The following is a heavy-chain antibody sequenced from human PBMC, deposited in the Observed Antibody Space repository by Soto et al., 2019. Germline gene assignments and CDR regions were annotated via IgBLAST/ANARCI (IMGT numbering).Heavy chain of an antibody. V-gene: IGHV1-69*06. Sequence: SVKVSCKASRGTFSSYAISWVRQAPGQGLEWMVGIIPIFGTANYAQKFQGRVTITADKSTSTAYMELSSLRSEDTAVYYCARRYCSSTSCYLGDYYYYGMDVWGQGTTVTVSS. CDR1: RGTFSSYA. CDR2: IIPIFGTA. CDR3: ARRYCSSTSCYLGDYYYYGMDV. D-gene: IGHD2-2*01. J-gene: IGHJ6*02.